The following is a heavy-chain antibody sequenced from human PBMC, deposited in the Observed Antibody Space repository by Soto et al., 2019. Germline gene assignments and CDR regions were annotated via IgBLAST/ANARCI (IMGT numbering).Heavy chain of an antibody. D-gene: IGHD6-13*01. CDR3: ARLAIAAAGTGYYYYYGMDV. CDR1: GYTFTSYA. Sequence: QVQLVQSGAEVKKPGASVKVSCKASGYTFTSYAMHWLRQAPGQRLEWMGWPNAGNGNTKNSQKFQGRVTITRDTSASTAYMELSSLGSEDTAVYYCARLAIAAAGTGYYYYYGMDVWGQGTTVTVSS. V-gene: IGHV1-3*01. J-gene: IGHJ6*02. CDR2: PNAGNGNT.